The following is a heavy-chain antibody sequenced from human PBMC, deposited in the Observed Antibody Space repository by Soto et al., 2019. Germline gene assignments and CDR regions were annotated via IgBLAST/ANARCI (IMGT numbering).Heavy chain of an antibody. CDR1: GFTFSSYR. Sequence: GGSLRRSFAASGFTFSSYRMNWVRQAPGKVLEWVSYISSSSSTIYYADSVKGRFTISTDNANNSLYLQMNSLRDEDTAVYYWERTRRDGYNQWYFDIVGRGSMVTVSS. D-gene: IGHD5-12*01. J-gene: IGHJ2*01. V-gene: IGHV3-48*02. CDR3: ERTRRDGYNQWYFDI. CDR2: ISSSSSTI.